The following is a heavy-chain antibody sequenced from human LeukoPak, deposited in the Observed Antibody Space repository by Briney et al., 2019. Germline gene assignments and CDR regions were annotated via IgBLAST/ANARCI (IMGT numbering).Heavy chain of an antibody. D-gene: IGHD2-21*02. CDR3: ARDLIDCFVGTGDNWFDP. V-gene: IGHV4-38-2*02. CDR2: IYHSGST. CDR1: GYSISSGYY. Sequence: SETLSLTCTVSGYSISSGYYWGWIRQPPGKGLEWIGSIYHSGSTYYNPSLKSRVTISVDTSKNQFSLKLSSVTAADTAVYYCARDLIDCFVGTGDNWFDPWGQGTLVTVSS. J-gene: IGHJ5*02.